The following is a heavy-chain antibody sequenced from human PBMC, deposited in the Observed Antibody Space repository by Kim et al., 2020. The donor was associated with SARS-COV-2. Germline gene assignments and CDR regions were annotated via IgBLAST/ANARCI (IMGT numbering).Heavy chain of an antibody. Sequence: FQGRVTITRDTSASTAYMELSSLRSEDTAVYYCARDPIAAAGIGAGWFDPWGQGTLVTVSS. CDR3: ARDPIAAAGIGAGWFDP. V-gene: IGHV1-3*01. D-gene: IGHD6-13*01. J-gene: IGHJ5*02.